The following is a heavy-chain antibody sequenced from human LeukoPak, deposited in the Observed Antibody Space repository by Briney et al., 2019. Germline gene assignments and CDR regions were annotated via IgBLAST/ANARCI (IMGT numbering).Heavy chain of an antibody. Sequence: HPGGSLRLSCAASGFSFSSYEMNWVRQAPGKGLEWVSYISSSSSTIYYADSVKGRFTIARDKAKNSLYLQMNSLRDEDTAVYYCARGGPYSGYDFFFDYWGQGTLVTVSS. V-gene: IGHV3-48*02. CDR3: ARGGPYSGYDFFFDY. J-gene: IGHJ4*02. CDR1: GFSFSSYE. D-gene: IGHD5-12*01. CDR2: ISSSSSTI.